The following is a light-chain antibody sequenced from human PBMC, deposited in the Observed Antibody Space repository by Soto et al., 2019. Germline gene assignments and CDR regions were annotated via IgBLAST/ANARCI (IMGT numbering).Light chain of an antibody. CDR2: DVT. J-gene: IGLJ2*01. V-gene: IGLV2-11*01. CDR3: CSYAGSYTLV. CDR1: SSDIGDSNY. Sequence: QSALTQPRSVSGSPGQSVTISCTGTSSDIGDSNYVSWYQQHPGKAPKLLIYDVTRRPSRVPDRFSGSKSGNTASLTISGLQAEDEADYFCCSYAGSYTLVFGGGTKLTVL.